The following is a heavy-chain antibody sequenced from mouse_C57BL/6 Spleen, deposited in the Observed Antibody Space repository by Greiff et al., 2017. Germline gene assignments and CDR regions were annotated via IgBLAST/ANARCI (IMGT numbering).Heavy chain of an antibody. CDR2: ISSGSSTI. V-gene: IGHV5-17*01. Sequence: EVQVVESGGGLVKPGGSLKLSCAASGFTFSDYGMHWVRQAPEKGLEWVAYISSGSSTIYYPDTVKGRFTISRDNAKNTLFLRMTSLRSEDTAMCYCERPVSYEDAMDYWGQGTSVTVSS. CDR1: GFTFSDYG. D-gene: IGHD1-1*01. J-gene: IGHJ4*01. CDR3: ERPVSYEDAMDY.